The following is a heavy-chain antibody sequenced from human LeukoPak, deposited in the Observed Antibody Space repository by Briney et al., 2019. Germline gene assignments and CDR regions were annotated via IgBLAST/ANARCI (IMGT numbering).Heavy chain of an antibody. Sequence: GASVKVSCKASGYTFTGYYMHWVRQAPGQGLEWMGWINPNSGGTNYAQKFQGRVTMTRDTSISTAYMELGRLRSDDTAVYYCARDGFEEQWLGEGWFDPWGQGTLVTVSS. CDR3: ARDGFEEQWLGEGWFDP. D-gene: IGHD6-19*01. V-gene: IGHV1-2*02. CDR2: INPNSGGT. J-gene: IGHJ5*02. CDR1: GYTFTGYY.